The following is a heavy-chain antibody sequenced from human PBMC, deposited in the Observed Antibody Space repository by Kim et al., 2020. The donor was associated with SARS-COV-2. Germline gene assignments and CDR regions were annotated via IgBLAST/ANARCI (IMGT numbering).Heavy chain of an antibody. CDR1: GFTFRTYW. V-gene: IGHV3-74*03. Sequence: GGSLRLSCAASGFTFRTYWMHWVRQVPGKGLAWVSRISSDGSTTTYADSVKGRLTISRDNAKNTLYLEMNSLRDDDTALYFCAGVVQYSDTYTLGHWGLG. CDR3: AGVVQYSDTYTLGH. CDR2: ISSDGSTT. J-gene: IGHJ1*01. D-gene: IGHD4-4*01.